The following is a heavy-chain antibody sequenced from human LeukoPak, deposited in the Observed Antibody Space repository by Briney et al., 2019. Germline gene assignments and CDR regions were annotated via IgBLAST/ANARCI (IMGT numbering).Heavy chain of an antibody. D-gene: IGHD7-27*01. CDR3: ASSGSIWGYYYYYGMDV. Sequence: PSETLSLTCAVYGGSFSGYYWSWIRQPPGKGLEWIGEINHSGSTNYNPSLKSRVTISVDTTKNQFSLKLSSVTAVDTAVYYCASSGSIWGYYYYYGMDVWGKGTTVTVSS. CDR2: INHSGST. V-gene: IGHV4-34*01. CDR1: GGSFSGYY. J-gene: IGHJ6*04.